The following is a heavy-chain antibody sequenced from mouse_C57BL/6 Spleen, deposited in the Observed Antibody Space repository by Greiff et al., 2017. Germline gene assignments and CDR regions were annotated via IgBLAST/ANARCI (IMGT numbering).Heavy chain of an antibody. J-gene: IGHJ4*01. CDR1: GYAFSSSW. CDR3: ARVYDEGHYAMDY. V-gene: IGHV1-80*01. Sequence: QVQLKESGAELVKPGASVKISCKASGYAFSSSWMNWVKQRPGTGLEWIGQIYPGDGDTNYNGKFKGKATLTADKASSTAYMQLSSLTSEDSAVYFCARVYDEGHYAMDYWGQGTSVTVSS. D-gene: IGHD2-12*01. CDR2: IYPGDGDT.